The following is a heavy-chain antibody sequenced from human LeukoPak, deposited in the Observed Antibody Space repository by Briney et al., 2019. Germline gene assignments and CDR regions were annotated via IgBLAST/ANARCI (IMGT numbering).Heavy chain of an antibody. J-gene: IGHJ4*02. V-gene: IGHV3-33*06. Sequence: PGGSLRLSCAASGFTFSSFGMNWVRQAPGKGLEWVAVIWYDGSNKYYADSVKGRFTISRDNSKNTLYLQMNSLRAEDTAVYYCAKDMGYCSSTSCPLDYWGQGTLVTVSS. CDR1: GFTFSSFG. CDR3: AKDMGYCSSTSCPLDY. CDR2: IWYDGSNK. D-gene: IGHD2-2*01.